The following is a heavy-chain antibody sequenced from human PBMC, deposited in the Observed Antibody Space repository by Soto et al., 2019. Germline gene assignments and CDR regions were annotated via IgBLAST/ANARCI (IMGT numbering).Heavy chain of an antibody. CDR3: ARVTPGNNLYYFSGLDV. J-gene: IGHJ6*02. CDR2: IAYDGINT. V-gene: IGHV3-30-3*01. Sequence: LRVSCVASGFNFVTYAMHWVRQAPGKGLQWVALIAYDGINTYYADSVKGRFTISRDNSKNTLHLQMNSLRPEDTGVYFCARVTPGNNLYYFSGLDVWGQGTSVTSP. D-gene: IGHD1-1*01. CDR1: GFNFVTYA.